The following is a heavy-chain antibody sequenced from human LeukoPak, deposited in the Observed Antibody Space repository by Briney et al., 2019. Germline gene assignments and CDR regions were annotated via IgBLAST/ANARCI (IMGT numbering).Heavy chain of an antibody. D-gene: IGHD5-24*01. CDR2: ISGSGGST. V-gene: IGHV3-23*01. Sequence: GGSLRLSCAASGFTFSSYAMSWVRQAPGKGLEWVSAISGSGGSTYYADSAKGRFTISRYNSRNTVYLQMNSRRAEDTAVYYCAKAPFTQMELDYWGQGTLVTVSS. J-gene: IGHJ4*02. CDR3: AKAPFTQMELDY. CDR1: GFTFSSYA.